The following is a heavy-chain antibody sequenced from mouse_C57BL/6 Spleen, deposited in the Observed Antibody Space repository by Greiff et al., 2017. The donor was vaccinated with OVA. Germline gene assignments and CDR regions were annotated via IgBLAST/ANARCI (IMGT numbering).Heavy chain of an antibody. J-gene: IGHJ4*01. Sequence: VQLKESGPGLVKPSQSLSLTCSVTGYSITSGYYWNWIRQFPGNKLEWMGYISYDGSNNYHPSLKNRISITRDTSKNQFFLKLNSVTTEDTATYYCARWHYGSSTRAMDYWGQGTSVTVSS. CDR1: GYSITSGYY. CDR2: ISYDGSN. D-gene: IGHD1-1*01. V-gene: IGHV3-6*01. CDR3: ARWHYGSSTRAMDY.